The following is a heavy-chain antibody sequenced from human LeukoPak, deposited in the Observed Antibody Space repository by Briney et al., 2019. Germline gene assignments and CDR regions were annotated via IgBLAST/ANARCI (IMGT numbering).Heavy chain of an antibody. Sequence: GGFLRLSCAASGFTFSSYSMNWVRQAPGKGLEWVSSISSSSSYIYYADSVKGRFTISRDNAKNSLYLQMNSLRAEDTAVYYCARNIAAAGTVYYYYYYMDVWGKGTTVTVSS. V-gene: IGHV3-21*01. D-gene: IGHD6-13*01. CDR1: GFTFSSYS. J-gene: IGHJ6*03. CDR3: ARNIAAAGTVYYYYYYMDV. CDR2: ISSSSSYI.